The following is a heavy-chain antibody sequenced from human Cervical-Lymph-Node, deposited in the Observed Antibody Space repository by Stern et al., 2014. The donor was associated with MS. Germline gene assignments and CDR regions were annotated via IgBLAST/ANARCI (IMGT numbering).Heavy chain of an antibody. D-gene: IGHD2-15*01. J-gene: IGHJ5*02. Sequence: VQLVESGPGLVKPSETLSITCTVSGGSFNNYYWSWIRQPPGKGLEWIGYIYQDGSTKYNPSLKSRVTISLHTSKKQFSLRLTSVTAADTAVYYCARVDDCSGGTCFSTSWFDPWGQGTLVTVSS. CDR1: GGSFNNYY. CDR2: IYQDGST. V-gene: IGHV4-59*01. CDR3: ARVDDCSGGTCFSTSWFDP.